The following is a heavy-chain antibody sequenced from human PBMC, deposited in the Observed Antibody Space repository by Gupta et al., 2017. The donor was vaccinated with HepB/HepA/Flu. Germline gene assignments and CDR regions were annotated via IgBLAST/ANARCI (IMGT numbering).Heavy chain of an antibody. D-gene: IGHD5/OR15-5a*01. CDR1: GYTFTSYG. J-gene: IGHJ6*02. Sequence: QVQLVQSGAEVKKPGASVQVSCKASGYTFTSYGISWVRQAPGQGLEWMGWISAYNGNTNYAQKLQGRVTMTTDTSTSTAYMELRSLRSDDTAVYYCARVRGVYGYYYYYGMDVWGQGTTVTVSS. V-gene: IGHV1-18*01. CDR3: ARVRGVYGYYYYYGMDV. CDR2: ISAYNGNT.